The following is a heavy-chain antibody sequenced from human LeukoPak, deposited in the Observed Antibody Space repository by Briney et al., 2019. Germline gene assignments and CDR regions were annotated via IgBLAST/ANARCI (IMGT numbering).Heavy chain of an antibody. Sequence: ASVKVSCKASGGTFSSYAISWVRQAPGQGLEWMGGIIPIFGTANYAQKFQGRVTITTDESTSTAYTELSSLRSEDTAVYYCAREGLSRTPPYWGQGTLVTVSS. CDR2: IIPIFGTA. J-gene: IGHJ4*02. V-gene: IGHV1-69*05. CDR1: GGTFSSYA. D-gene: IGHD3-16*02. CDR3: AREGLSRTPPY.